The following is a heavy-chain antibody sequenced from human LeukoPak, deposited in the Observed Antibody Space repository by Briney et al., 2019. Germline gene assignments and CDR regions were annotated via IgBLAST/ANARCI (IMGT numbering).Heavy chain of an antibody. CDR2: MNANNGNT. CDR3: TKPTGVWFGAVDS. J-gene: IGHJ4*02. Sequence: GASVKVSCKTFGYNSITSDIDWVRQAAGQGLEWMGWMNANNGNTGYAQKFKGRVSMTRDMSTNTAYMELTGLTSDDTAVYYCTKPTGVWFGAVDSWGQGTRVIVSS. D-gene: IGHD3-10*01. CDR1: GYNSITSD. V-gene: IGHV1-8*02.